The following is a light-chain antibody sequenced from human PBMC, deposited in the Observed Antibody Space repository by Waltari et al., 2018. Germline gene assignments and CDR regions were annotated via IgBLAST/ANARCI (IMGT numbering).Light chain of an antibody. CDR3: QKYASLPAT. CDR1: QSVSRS. V-gene: IGKV3-20*01. J-gene: IGKJ1*01. Sequence: EVVLTPPPGTLSLSPGEGATLSCRASQSVSRSLAWYQQKPGQAPRLLIYDTSRRATGIPDRFSGSRSGTDFSLTISRLEPEDFAMYYCQKYASLPATFGQGTKVEIK. CDR2: DTS.